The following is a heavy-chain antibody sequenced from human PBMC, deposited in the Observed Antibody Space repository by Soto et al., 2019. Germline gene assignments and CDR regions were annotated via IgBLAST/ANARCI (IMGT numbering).Heavy chain of an antibody. D-gene: IGHD1-26*01. CDR1: GASISDYY. CDR2: IYTSGNT. J-gene: IGHJ4*02. Sequence: QVQLQESGPGLVKPSETLSLTCNVSGASISDYYWSWIRQPPGKGLEWIGYIYTSGNTNYNPSLKRQITISVYTSKNQFTLKLRSVTAADTAVYYCASHVGSGYSDYWGQGTLVTVSS. CDR3: ASHVGSGYSDY. V-gene: IGHV4-59*13.